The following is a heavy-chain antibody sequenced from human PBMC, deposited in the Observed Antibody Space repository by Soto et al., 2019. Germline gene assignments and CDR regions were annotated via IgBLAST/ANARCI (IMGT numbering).Heavy chain of an antibody. CDR1: GFTFSSYA. Sequence: PGGSLRLSCAASGFTFSSYAMSWVRQAPGKGLEWVSGISGRGDSTYYADSVKGRFTISRDNSKNTLYLQMNSLRAEDTAVYYCAPPPEVTIFGIVISSYSIAWGQGTLVTVSS. D-gene: IGHD3-3*01. V-gene: IGHV3-23*01. J-gene: IGHJ5*02. CDR2: ISGRGDST. CDR3: APPPEVTIFGIVISSYSIA.